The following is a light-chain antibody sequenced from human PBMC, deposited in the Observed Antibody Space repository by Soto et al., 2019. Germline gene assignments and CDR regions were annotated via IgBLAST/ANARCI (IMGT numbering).Light chain of an antibody. CDR3: QQYNNWPWT. CDR2: SAS. V-gene: IGKV3-15*01. Sequence: EIVMTQSPATLSVSPGGRATLSCRASQSISDTLAWYQQKPGQAPRLLIYSASRRATGFPGRFSGSGSGTDFTLTISSLPSEDLAVYYCQQYNNWPWTFGQGTKVDIK. J-gene: IGKJ1*01. CDR1: QSISDT.